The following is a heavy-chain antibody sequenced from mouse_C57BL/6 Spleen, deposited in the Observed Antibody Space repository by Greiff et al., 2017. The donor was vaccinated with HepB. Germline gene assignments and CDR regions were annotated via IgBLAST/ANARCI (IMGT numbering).Heavy chain of an antibody. J-gene: IGHJ4*01. CDR1: GYTFTDYY. V-gene: IGHV1-19*01. CDR2: INPYNGGT. CDR3: ASGGYYAMDY. Sequence: VQLQQSGPVLVKPGASVKMSCKASGYTFTDYYMNWVKQSHGKSLEWIGVINPYNGGTSYNQKFKGKATLTVDKSSSTAYMELNSLTSEDSAVYYCASGGYYAMDYWGQGTSVTGSS.